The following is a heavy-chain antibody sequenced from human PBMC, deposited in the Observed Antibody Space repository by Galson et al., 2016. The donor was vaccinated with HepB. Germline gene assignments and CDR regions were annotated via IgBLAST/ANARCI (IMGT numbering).Heavy chain of an antibody. J-gene: IGHJ5*02. CDR2: VNYSGDT. CDR3: SRARIHLRLATAPTSPRLKFDA. Sequence: TLSLTCGVSGASFSGYFWSWVRQPPGKGLEWIGEVNYSGDTNYTPSLKSRVTMSVDTSRNQFSLNLTSVTAADTAVYYCSRARIHLRLATAPTSPRLKFDAWGQGIQVTVSS. CDR1: GASFSGYF. D-gene: IGHD3-3*01. V-gene: IGHV4-34*01.